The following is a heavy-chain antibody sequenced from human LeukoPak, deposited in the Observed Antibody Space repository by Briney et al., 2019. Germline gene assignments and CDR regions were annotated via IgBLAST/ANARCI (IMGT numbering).Heavy chain of an antibody. V-gene: IGHV4-4*07. D-gene: IGHD4-17*01. CDR3: VRNERTTGDYIRWFDP. J-gene: IGHJ5*02. CDR2: IHNSGST. CDR1: GXSISSSY. Sequence: SETLSLTCTVSGXSISSSYGSWIRQPAGKGLEWIGRIHNSGSTNYNPSLKSRVTMSVDTSKNQFSLRLNSVTAADTAVYYCVRNERTTGDYIRWFDPWGQGTLVTVSS.